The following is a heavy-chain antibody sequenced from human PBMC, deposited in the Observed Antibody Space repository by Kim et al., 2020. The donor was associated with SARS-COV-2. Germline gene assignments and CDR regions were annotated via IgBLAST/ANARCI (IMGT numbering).Heavy chain of an antibody. J-gene: IGHJ6*02. CDR3: ATCFAYYYYGMDV. V-gene: IGHV1-24*01. D-gene: IGHD2-15*01. Sequence: EQKFQGGVTMTEDTATDTAYMELSSLRSEDTAVYYCATCFAYYYYGMDVWGQGTTVTVSS.